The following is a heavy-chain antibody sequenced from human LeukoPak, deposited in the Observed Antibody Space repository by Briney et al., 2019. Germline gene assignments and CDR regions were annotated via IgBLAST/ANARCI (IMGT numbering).Heavy chain of an antibody. V-gene: IGHV1-18*01. CDR3: ARDPSITMIVVADDAFDI. J-gene: IGHJ3*02. CDR1: GYTFTSYG. D-gene: IGHD3-22*01. Sequence: ASVKVSCKASGYTFTSYGISWVRQAPGQGLEWMGWISAYNGNTNYAQKLQGRVTMTTDTSTSTAYMELRSLRSDDTAVYYCARDPSITMIVVADDAFDIWGQGTMVTVSS. CDR2: ISAYNGNT.